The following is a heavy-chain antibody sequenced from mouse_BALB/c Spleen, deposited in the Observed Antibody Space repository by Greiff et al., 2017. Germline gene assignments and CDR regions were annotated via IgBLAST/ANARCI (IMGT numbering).Heavy chain of an antibody. D-gene: IGHD4-1*01. CDR1: GYTFTSYT. Sequence: QVHVKQSGAELARPGASVKMSCKASGYTFTSYTMHWVKQRPGQGLEWIGYINPSSGYTNYNQKFKDKATLTADKSSSTAYMQLSSLTSEDSAVYYCARDWDRRYFDVWGAGTTVTVSS. V-gene: IGHV1-4*01. CDR2: INPSSGYT. CDR3: ARDWDRRYFDV. J-gene: IGHJ1*01.